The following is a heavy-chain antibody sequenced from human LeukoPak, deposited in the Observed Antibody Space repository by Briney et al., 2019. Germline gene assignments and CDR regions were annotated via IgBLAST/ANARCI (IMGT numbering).Heavy chain of an antibody. D-gene: IGHD3-10*01. V-gene: IGHV3-43*01. CDR1: GFTFDDYT. Sequence: GGSLRLSCAASGFTFDDYTMHWVRQAPGKGLEWVSLISWDGGSTYYADSVKGRFTISRDNSKNSLYLQMNSLRTEDTALYYCAKAYPGFGSGSYRGYYYGMDVWGQGTTVAVSS. J-gene: IGHJ6*02. CDR2: ISWDGGST. CDR3: AKAYPGFGSGSYRGYYYGMDV.